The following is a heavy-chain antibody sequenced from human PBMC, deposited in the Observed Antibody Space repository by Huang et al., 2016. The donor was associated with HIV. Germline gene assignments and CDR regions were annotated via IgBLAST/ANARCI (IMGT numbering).Heavy chain of an antibody. CDR3: AHIGRLGNYYMDV. CDR2: IYWDDDK. Sequence: QITLKESGPTVIKPTQTLTLTCSFSGFSLNHKGVGVGWIRQPPGKALEWLVLIYWDDDKRFTPSLKNRITITKDTSKKQVVFTMTNLDPMDTGTYYCAHIGRLGNYYMDVWGNGTTVTVSS. D-gene: IGHD7-27*01. J-gene: IGHJ6*03. V-gene: IGHV2-5*02. CDR1: GFSLNHKGVG.